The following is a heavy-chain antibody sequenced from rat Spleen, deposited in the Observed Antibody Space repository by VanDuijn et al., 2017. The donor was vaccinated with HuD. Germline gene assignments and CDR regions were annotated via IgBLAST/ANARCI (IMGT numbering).Heavy chain of an antibody. J-gene: IGHJ1*01. CDR1: GFTLSDHY. Sequence: EVQLVESGGGLVQPGRSLKLSCAASGFTLSDHYMAWVRQTPTKGLEWVATISYDGSRTYYRDSVKGRFTISRDNAKSTLYLQMDSLRSEDTATYYCARAGYLRDWYFDFWGPGTMVTVSS. CDR2: ISYDGSRT. V-gene: IGHV5-7*01. D-gene: IGHD2-2*01. CDR3: ARAGYLRDWYFDF.